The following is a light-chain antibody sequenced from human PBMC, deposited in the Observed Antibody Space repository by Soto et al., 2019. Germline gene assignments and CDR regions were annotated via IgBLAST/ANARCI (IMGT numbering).Light chain of an antibody. CDR2: LDSDGSH. Sequence: QSVLTQSPSASASLGASVKLTCTLSSGHSSYAIAWHQQQPEKGPRYLMKLDSDGSHTKGDASPDRFSGSSSGAERYLTISSLQSEDEADYYFQTWGTGIHVVFGGGTKLTVL. CDR3: QTWGTGIHVV. J-gene: IGLJ2*01. V-gene: IGLV4-69*01. CDR1: SGHSSYA.